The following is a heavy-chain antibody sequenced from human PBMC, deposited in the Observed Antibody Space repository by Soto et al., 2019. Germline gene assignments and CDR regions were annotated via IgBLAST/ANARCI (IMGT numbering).Heavy chain of an antibody. CDR2: ST. D-gene: IGHD6-13*01. V-gene: IGHV2-5*01. J-gene: IGHJ4*02. Sequence: SGPTLVNPTQTLTLTCTVSGFSLTTRGMTLGWIRQPPGKAPEWLALSTQYSPSLQSRLTFTEDTSKNQVVLTMTNMDPVDTATYYCTLRQDTSRGPIYWRQGIMVTVSS. CDR1: GFSLTTRGMT. CDR3: TLRQDTSRGPIY.